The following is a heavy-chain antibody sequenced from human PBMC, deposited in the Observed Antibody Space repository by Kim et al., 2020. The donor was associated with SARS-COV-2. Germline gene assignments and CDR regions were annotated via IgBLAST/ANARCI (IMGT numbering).Heavy chain of an antibody. J-gene: IGHJ4*02. CDR1: GGSISSYY. V-gene: IGHV4-59*01. CDR3: ARSGLAYCGGDCYSYYFDY. Sequence: SETLSLTCTVSGGSISSYYWSWIRQPPGKGLEWIGYIYYSGSTNYNPSLKSRVTISVDTSKNQFSLKLSSVTAADTAVDYCARSGLAYCGGDCYSYYFDYWGQGTLGTLSS. D-gene: IGHD2-21*02. CDR2: IYYSGST.